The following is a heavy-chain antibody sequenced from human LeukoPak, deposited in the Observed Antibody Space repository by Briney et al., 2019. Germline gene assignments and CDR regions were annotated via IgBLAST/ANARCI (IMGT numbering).Heavy chain of an antibody. J-gene: IGHJ4*02. Sequence: SETLSLTCAVYGGSFSGYYWNWIRQPPGKGLEWIGEINHSGSTNYNPSLKSRVTISVDTSKNQFSLKLSSVTAADTAVYYCAREYYYDSSGYYLVDYWGQGTLVTVSS. CDR1: GGSFSGYY. CDR3: AREYYYDSSGYYLVDY. V-gene: IGHV4-34*01. D-gene: IGHD3-22*01. CDR2: INHSGST.